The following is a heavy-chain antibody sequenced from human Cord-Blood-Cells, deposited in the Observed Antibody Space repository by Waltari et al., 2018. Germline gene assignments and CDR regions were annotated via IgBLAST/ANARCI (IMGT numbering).Heavy chain of an antibody. CDR1: GGSISSSSYY. Sequence: QLQLQESGPGLVKPSETLSLTCTVSGGSISSSSYYWGCIRQPPGKGLEWIGSIYYSGSTYYNPSLKGQVTISVDTSKNQFSLKLSSVTAADTAVYYCARQGRAAAEYFDYWGQGTLVTVSS. CDR3: ARQGRAAAEYFDY. J-gene: IGHJ4*02. D-gene: IGHD6-13*01. CDR2: IYYSGST. V-gene: IGHV4-39*01.